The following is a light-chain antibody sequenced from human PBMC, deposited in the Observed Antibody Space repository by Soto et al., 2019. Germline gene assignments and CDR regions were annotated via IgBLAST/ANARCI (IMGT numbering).Light chain of an antibody. CDR3: SSFAGGGNPVL. V-gene: IGLV2-8*01. J-gene: IGLJ2*01. CDR2: EVT. CDR1: SSDVGGYNY. Sequence: QSALTQPPSASGSLGQSVTISCTGTSSDVGGYNYVSWHQQHPGKAPKVMIYEVTKRPPGVPDRFSGSKSGNTASLTVSGLKAEDAADYYCSSFAGGGNPVLLGGGTKLTVL.